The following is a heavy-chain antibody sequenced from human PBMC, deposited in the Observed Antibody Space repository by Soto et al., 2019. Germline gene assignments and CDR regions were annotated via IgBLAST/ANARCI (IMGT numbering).Heavy chain of an antibody. Sequence: GGSLRLSCAASGFTFSSYAMSWVRQAPGKGLEWVSDISSSGGSTYYADSVKGRFTISRDNSKNTLYLQMNSLRVEDTAVYYCVKTTVTTRRGAFDMWGQGTMVTVSS. V-gene: IGHV3-23*01. CDR2: ISSSGGST. D-gene: IGHD4-17*01. CDR3: VKTTVTTRRGAFDM. CDR1: GFTFSSYA. J-gene: IGHJ3*02.